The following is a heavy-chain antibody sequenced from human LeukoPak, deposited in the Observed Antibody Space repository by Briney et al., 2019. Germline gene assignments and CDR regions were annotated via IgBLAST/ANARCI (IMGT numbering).Heavy chain of an antibody. CDR1: GFTFSSYE. V-gene: IGHV3-9*03. J-gene: IGHJ3*02. D-gene: IGHD5-18*01. Sequence: GGSLRLSCAASGFTFSSYEMNWVRQAPGKGLEWVSGISWNSGSIGYADSVKGRFTISRDNAKNSLYLQMNSLRAEDMALYYCAKDRNRGYSYGYAFDIWGQGTMVTVSS. CDR2: ISWNSGSI. CDR3: AKDRNRGYSYGYAFDI.